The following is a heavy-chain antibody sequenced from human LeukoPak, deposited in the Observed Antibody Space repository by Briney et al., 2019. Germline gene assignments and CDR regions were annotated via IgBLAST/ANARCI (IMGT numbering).Heavy chain of an antibody. V-gene: IGHV4-34*01. CDR2: INHSGST. CDR1: GGSFSGYY. J-gene: IGHJ5*02. CDR3: ARGSGVVVVAATKLGLDNWFDP. D-gene: IGHD2-15*01. Sequence: SETLSLTCAVYGGSFSGYYWSWIRQPPGKGLEWIGEINHSGSTNYNPSLKSRVTISVDTSKNQFSLKLSSVTAADTAVYYCARGSGVVVVAATKLGLDNWFDPWGQGTLVTVSS.